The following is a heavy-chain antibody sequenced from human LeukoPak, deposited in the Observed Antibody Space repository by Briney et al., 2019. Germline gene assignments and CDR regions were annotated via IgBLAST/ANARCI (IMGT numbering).Heavy chain of an antibody. CDR2: IRYDGSIK. V-gene: IGHV3-30*02. Sequence: PGGSLRLSCAASGFTFSSYGIHWVRQAPGQGLEWVTFIRYDGSIKYYADSVKGRFTISRDNSKNTLYLQMNSLRAEDTAVYYCAKDWYSVVVPAAPDYWGQGTLVTVSS. CDR3: AKDWYSVVVPAAPDY. CDR1: GFTFSSYG. D-gene: IGHD2-2*01. J-gene: IGHJ4*02.